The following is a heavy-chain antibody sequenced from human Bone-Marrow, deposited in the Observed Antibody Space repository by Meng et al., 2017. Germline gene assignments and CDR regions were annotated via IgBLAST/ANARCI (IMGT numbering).Heavy chain of an antibody. Sequence: ASVKVSCKASGYTFTSYYMHWVRQAPGQGLEWMGIINPSGGSTSYAQKFQGRVTMTRDASTSTVYMELSSLRSEDTAVYYCARSVDTAMATPQLGGMDVWGQGTTVTVSS. CDR3: ARSVDTAMATPQLGGMDV. CDR1: GYTFTSYY. V-gene: IGHV1-46*01. J-gene: IGHJ6*02. CDR2: INPSGGST. D-gene: IGHD5-18*01.